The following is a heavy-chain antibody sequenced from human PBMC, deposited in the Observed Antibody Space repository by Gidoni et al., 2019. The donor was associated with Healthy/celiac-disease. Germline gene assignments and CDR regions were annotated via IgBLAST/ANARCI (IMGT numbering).Heavy chain of an antibody. CDR3: AMGGSGSRHY. D-gene: IGHD3-10*01. V-gene: IGHV1-8*01. J-gene: IGHJ4*02. CDR2: T. Sequence: TGYAQKFQGRVTMTRNTSISTAYMELSSLRSEDTAVYYCAMGGSGSRHYWGQGTLVTVSS.